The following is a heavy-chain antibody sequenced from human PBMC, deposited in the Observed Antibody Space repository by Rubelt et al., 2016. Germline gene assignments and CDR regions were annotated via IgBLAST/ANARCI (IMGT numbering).Heavy chain of an antibody. CDR1: GGSISGYY. CDR3: ARQVRVLYYSDY. J-gene: IGHJ4*02. CDR2: IYYSGST. Sequence: QVQLQESGPGLVKPSETLSLTCTVSGGSISGYYWSWIRQSPEKGLEWIGYIYYSGSTNYNPSLKSRVTISLDTSKNQLSLRLGSVTAADTAVYYCARQVRVLYYSDYWGQGTLVTVSS. V-gene: IGHV4-59*08.